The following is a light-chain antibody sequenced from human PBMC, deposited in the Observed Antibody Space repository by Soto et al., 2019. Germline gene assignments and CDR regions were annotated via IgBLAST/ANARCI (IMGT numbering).Light chain of an antibody. CDR3: LQSYSTPHMYT. J-gene: IGKJ2*01. V-gene: IGKV1-39*01. Sequence: DIQMTQAPSSLSASVGDRVTITCRASQSISSYLNWYQQKPGKAPKLLIYAASSLQSGVPSRFSGSGSGTDFTLPISSLQPEDFATYYCLQSYSTPHMYTFGQGTKLEIK. CDR1: QSISSY. CDR2: AAS.